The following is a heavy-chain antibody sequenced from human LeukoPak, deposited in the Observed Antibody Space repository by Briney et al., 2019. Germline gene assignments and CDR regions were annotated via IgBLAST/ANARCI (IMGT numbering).Heavy chain of an antibody. CDR1: GGSISSSSYY. V-gene: IGHV4-39*07. CDR2: IYTSGST. CDR3: AREDEYSSGWGPDYYYYNYMDV. Sequence: PSETLSLTCTVSGGSISSSSYYWGWIRQPPGKGLEWIGRIYTSGSTNYNPSLKSRVTISVDTSKNQFSLKLSSVTAADTAVYYCAREDEYSSGWGPDYYYYNYMDVWGKGTTVTISS. D-gene: IGHD6-19*01. J-gene: IGHJ6*03.